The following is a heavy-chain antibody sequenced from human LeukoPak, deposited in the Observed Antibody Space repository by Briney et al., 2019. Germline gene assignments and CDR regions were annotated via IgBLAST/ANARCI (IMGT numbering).Heavy chain of an antibody. D-gene: IGHD4-17*01. J-gene: IGHJ4*02. CDR1: GFTFSSYA. V-gene: IGHV3-30*04. CDR2: ISYDGSNK. CDR3: VKSTQTSVTTYFEY. Sequence: PGGSLRLSCAASGFTFSSYAIHWVRQAPGKGLEWVAVISYDGSNKYYADSVKGRFTISRDNSKNTLYLQMNSLRAEDTAVYYCVKSTQTSVTTYFEYWGQGSLVTVSS.